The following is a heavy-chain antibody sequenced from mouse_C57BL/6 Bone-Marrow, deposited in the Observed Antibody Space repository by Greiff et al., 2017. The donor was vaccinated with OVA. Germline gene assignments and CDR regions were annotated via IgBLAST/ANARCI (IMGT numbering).Heavy chain of an antibody. Sequence: EVHLVESGTVLARPGASVKMSCKTSGYTFTSYWMHWVKQRPGQGLEWIGAIYPGNGDTSYNQKFKGKAKLTAVTSASTAYMELSSLTNEDSAVYDCKRFALNYYGSSFFDDWGQGTTLTVSS. D-gene: IGHD1-1*01. J-gene: IGHJ2*01. CDR1: GYTFTSYW. CDR3: KRFALNYYGSSFFDD. V-gene: IGHV1-5*01. CDR2: IYPGNGDT.